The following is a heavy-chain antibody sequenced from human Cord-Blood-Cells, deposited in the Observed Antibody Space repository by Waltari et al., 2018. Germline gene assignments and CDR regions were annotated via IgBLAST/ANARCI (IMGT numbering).Heavy chain of an antibody. Sequence: QITLKESGPTLVKPTQTLTLTCTFSGFSLSTSGVGVGWIRQPPGKALEWLALIYWNDDKRYSPSLKSRLTITKDTSKNQVVLTMTNIDPVDTATYYCAHTSYYYGSGSYYNYWGQGTLVTVSS. J-gene: IGHJ4*02. V-gene: IGHV2-5*01. CDR3: AHTSYYYGSGSYYNY. CDR2: IYWNDDK. D-gene: IGHD3-10*01. CDR1: GFSLSTSGVG.